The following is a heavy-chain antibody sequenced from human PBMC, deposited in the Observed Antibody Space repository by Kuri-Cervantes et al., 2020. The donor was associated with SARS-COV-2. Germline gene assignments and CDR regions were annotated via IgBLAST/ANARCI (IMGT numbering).Heavy chain of an antibody. CDR2: IKQDGSEK. V-gene: IGHV3-7*01. CDR1: GFTFSSYW. Sequence: GESLKISCAASGFTFSSYWMSWVRQAPGKGLEWVANIKQDGSEKYYVDSVKGRFTISRDNAKNSLYLQMNSLRAEDTAVYYCARPRWYYYGMDVWGQGTTVTVSS. D-gene: IGHD4-23*01. J-gene: IGHJ6*02. CDR3: ARPRWYYYGMDV.